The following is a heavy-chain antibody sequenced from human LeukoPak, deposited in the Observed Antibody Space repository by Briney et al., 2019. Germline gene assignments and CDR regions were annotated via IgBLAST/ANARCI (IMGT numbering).Heavy chain of an antibody. V-gene: IGHV3-23*01. D-gene: IGHD3-22*01. CDR1: GFTFSSYA. J-gene: IGHJ3*02. CDR3: ATYYYDSSGYSRFDI. Sequence: GGSLRLSCAASGFTFSSYAMSWVRQAPGKGLEWVSAISGSGGSTYYADSVKGRFTISRDNSKNTLYLQMNSLRAEDTALYHCATYYYDSSGYSRFDIWGQGTMVTVSS. CDR2: ISGSGGST.